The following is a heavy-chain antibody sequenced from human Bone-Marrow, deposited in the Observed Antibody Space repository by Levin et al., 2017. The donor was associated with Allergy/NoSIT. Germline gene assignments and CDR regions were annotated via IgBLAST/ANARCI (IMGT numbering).Heavy chain of an antibody. Sequence: RSSETLSLTCAVSGYSISSGYYWGWIRQPPGKGLEWIGSIYHSGSTYYNPSLKSRVTISVDTSKNQFSPKLSSVTAADTAVYYCAREWFGELLLLPHNWFDPWGQGTLVTVSS. CDR1: GYSISSGYY. CDR3: AREWFGELLLLPHNWFDP. V-gene: IGHV4-38-2*02. CDR2: IYHSGST. D-gene: IGHD3-10*01. J-gene: IGHJ5*02.